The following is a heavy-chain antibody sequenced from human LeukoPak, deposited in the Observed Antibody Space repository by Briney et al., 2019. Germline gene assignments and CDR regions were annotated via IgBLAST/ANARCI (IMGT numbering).Heavy chain of an antibody. J-gene: IGHJ4*02. Sequence: GESLKISCKAFGYTFTVYWISWVRQMPGKGLEWMGRIDPSDSYTNYSPSFRGHVTISSDVSISTAYLQWSSLQASDTAIYFCARTRSGGFYNPYYFDYWGQGSLVSVSS. V-gene: IGHV5-10-1*01. CDR3: ARTRSGGFYNPYYFDY. D-gene: IGHD3-10*01. CDR2: IDPSDSYT. CDR1: GYTFTVYW.